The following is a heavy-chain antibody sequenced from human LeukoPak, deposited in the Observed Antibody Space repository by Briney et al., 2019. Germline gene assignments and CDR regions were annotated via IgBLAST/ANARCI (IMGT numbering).Heavy chain of an antibody. D-gene: IGHD6-19*01. CDR1: GFTFSDYY. Sequence: GGSLRLFCAASGFTFSDYYMSLIRQAPGKGLEWVSHIRGSGRTMYYADSVKGRFTISRDNAKNSLYLQMTSLRAEDTAVYYCARDGQLAIDFDYWGRGTLVTVSS. CDR2: IRGSGRTM. J-gene: IGHJ4*02. V-gene: IGHV3-11*01. CDR3: ARDGQLAIDFDY.